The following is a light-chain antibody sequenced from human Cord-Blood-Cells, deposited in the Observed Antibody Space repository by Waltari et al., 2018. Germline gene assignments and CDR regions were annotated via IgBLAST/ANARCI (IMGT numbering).Light chain of an antibody. CDR1: KLGSQY. CDR2: QDS. V-gene: IGLV3-1*01. J-gene: IGLJ1*01. CDR3: QAWDSSTYV. Sequence: SYELTHPPSVSVSPGQTASITCSGDKLGSQYACWYQQKPGQSPVLVIYQDSKRPSGIPERFSGSNSGNTATLTISGTQAMDEADYYCQAWDSSTYVFGTGTKVTVL.